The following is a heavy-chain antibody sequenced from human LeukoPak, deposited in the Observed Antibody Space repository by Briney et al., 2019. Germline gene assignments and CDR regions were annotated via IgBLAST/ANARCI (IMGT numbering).Heavy chain of an antibody. J-gene: IGHJ4*02. CDR3: ARASYTGFDLHFDQ. Sequence: PGGSLRLSCSASGFTFSRREMAWVLQATGKGLEWVSYLSYNAKTVLHADSVKGRFNISRDNAKNSLFLQMDSLRVEDTAFYFCARASYTGFDLHFDQWGQGTLVTVSS. CDR1: GFTFSRRE. CDR2: LSYNAKTV. V-gene: IGHV3-48*03. D-gene: IGHD5-12*01.